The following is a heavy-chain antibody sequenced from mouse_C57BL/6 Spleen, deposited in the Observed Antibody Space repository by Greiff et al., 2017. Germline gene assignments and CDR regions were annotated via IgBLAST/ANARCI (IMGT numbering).Heavy chain of an antibody. CDR2: IYPGDGDT. J-gene: IGHJ1*03. CDR3: ARWGEGYFDV. CDR1: GYAFSSSW. Sequence: VQLQQSGPELVKPGASVKISCKASGYAFSSSWMNWVKQRPGKGLEWIGRIYPGDGDTNYNGKFKGKATLTADKYSSTAYMQLSSLTSEDSAVYFCARWGEGYFDVWGTGTTVTVSS. V-gene: IGHV1-82*01.